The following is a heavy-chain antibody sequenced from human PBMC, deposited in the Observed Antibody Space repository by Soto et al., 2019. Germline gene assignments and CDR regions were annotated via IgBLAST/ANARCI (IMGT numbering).Heavy chain of an antibody. Sequence: ASGKVSCNASGYTVNSDGISGVRQAPGQGLEWMGWISAYNGNTNYAQKVQGRVTMTTDTSTSTAYMELRSLRSDDTAVYYCARDLEYQPQYPWGQGTLVNVSS. CDR1: GYTVNSDG. V-gene: IGHV1-18*04. CDR3: ARDLEYQPQYP. CDR2: ISAYNGNT. J-gene: IGHJ5*02. D-gene: IGHD2-2*01.